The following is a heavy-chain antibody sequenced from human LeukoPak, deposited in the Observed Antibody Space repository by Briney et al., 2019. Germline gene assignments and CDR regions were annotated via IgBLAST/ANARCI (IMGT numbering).Heavy chain of an antibody. J-gene: IGHJ4*02. CDR2: IYTSGST. CDR3: ARDPPHYYDSSGYFDY. D-gene: IGHD3-22*01. Sequence: SETLSLTCTVSGGSISSSGYYWTWMRQHPGKGLEWIGRIYTSGSTNYNPSLKSRVTMSVDTSKNQFSLKLSSVTAADTAVYYCARDPPHYYDSSGYFDYWGQGTLVTVSS. V-gene: IGHV4-39*07. CDR1: GGSISSSGYY.